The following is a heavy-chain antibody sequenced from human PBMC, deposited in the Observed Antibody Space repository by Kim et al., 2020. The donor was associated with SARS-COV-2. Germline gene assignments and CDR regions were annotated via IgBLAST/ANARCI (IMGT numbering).Heavy chain of an antibody. CDR2: INHSGST. J-gene: IGHJ6*02. CDR1: GGSFSGYY. CDR3: ARGRERAYYYYGMDV. D-gene: IGHD1-26*01. V-gene: IGHV4-34*01. Sequence: SETLSLTCAVYGGSFSGYYWSWIRQPPGKGLEWIGEINHSGSTNYNPSLKSRVTISVDTSKNQFSLKLSSVTAADTAVYYCARGRERAYYYYGMDVWGQGTTVTVSS.